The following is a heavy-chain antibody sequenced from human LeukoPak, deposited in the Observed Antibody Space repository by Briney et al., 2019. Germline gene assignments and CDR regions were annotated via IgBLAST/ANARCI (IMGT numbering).Heavy chain of an antibody. J-gene: IGHJ4*02. D-gene: IGHD3-16*01. CDR1: AFTFSTYW. Sequence: GGSLRLSCAASAFTFSTYWMSWVRQAPGKGLEWVANISQDGSEEYYVDSVKGRFTISRDNAKNSLFLQMNSLRADDTAVYYCARGVSLSNWGQGTLVTVSS. V-gene: IGHV3-7*01. CDR2: ISQDGSEE. CDR3: ARGVSLSN.